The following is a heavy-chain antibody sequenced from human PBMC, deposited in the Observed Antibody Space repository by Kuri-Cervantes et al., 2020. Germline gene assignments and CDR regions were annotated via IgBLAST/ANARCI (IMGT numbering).Heavy chain of an antibody. J-gene: IGHJ6*03. CDR1: GFTFSSYW. CDR2: IKQDESEK. CDR3: ARGGEDIVVVPAAPLKDYYYYYYMDV. Sequence: LSLTCAASGFTFSSYWMSWVRQAPGKGLEWVANIKQDESEKYYVDSVKGRFTISRDNTKNSLYLQMNSLRAEDTAVYYCARGGEDIVVVPAAPLKDYYYYYYMDVWGKGTTVTVSS. V-gene: IGHV3-7*04. D-gene: IGHD2-2*01.